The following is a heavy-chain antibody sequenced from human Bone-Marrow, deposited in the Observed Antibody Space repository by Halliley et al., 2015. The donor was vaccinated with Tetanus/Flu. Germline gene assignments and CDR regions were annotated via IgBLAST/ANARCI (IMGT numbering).Heavy chain of an antibody. Sequence: KGLQWVSSISSRSSCKDYADSVKGRFTVSRDNAKNTLYLEMKSLRVDDTAIYFCARGHFTYDSWGQGTLVTVSS. CDR3: ARGHFTYDS. J-gene: IGHJ4*02. V-gene: IGHV3-21*04. CDR2: ISSRSSCK.